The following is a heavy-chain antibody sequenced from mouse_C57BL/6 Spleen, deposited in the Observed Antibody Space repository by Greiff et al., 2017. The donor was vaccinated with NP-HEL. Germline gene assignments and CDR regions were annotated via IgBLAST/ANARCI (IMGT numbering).Heavy chain of an antibody. V-gene: IGHV1-54*01. CDR1: GYAFTNYL. D-gene: IGHD2-3*01. CDR2: INPGSGGT. J-gene: IGHJ2*01. CDR3: ARSGGYYPGGSDY. Sequence: QVQLKQSGAELVRPGTSVKVSCKASGYAFTNYLIEWVKQRPGQGLEWIGVINPGSGGTNYNEKVKGKATLTADKSSSTAYMQLSSLTSEDSAVYFCARSGGYYPGGSDYWGQGTTLTVSS.